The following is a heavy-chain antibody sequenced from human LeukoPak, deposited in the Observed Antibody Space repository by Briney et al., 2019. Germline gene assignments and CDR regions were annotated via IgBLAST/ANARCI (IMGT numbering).Heavy chain of an antibody. CDR2: IHADASYA. V-gene: IGHV3-74*01. D-gene: IGHD2-15*01. J-gene: IGHJ4*02. CDR1: GFTFSNHW. Sequence: GGSLRLSCAASGFTFSNHWMHWVRQVPGEGLLWVSSIHADASYAAYANSVKGRFTISRDNAKNTLYLQMNSLRVEDTGVYYCASTPVERCCGGSPCYPYFDYWGQGTLVTVSS. CDR3: ASTPVERCCGGSPCYPYFDY.